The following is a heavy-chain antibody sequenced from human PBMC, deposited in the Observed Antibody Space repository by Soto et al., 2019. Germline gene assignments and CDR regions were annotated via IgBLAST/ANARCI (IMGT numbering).Heavy chain of an antibody. D-gene: IGHD3-22*01. CDR3: ARLSSIDSSGYYLDY. CDR2: IYYSGST. J-gene: IGHJ4*02. V-gene: IGHV4-31*03. Sequence: SETLSLTCTVSGGSISNGDYYWSWIRQHPGKGLEWIGYIYYSGSTHYSSSLKSRVTLSIDTPKNQFPLKLTSVTAADTAVYYCARLSSIDSSGYYLDYWGQGTLVTVSS. CDR1: GGSISNGDYY.